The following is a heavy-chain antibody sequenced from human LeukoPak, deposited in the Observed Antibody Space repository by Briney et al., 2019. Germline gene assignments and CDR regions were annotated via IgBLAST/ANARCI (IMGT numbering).Heavy chain of an antibody. CDR1: GFTFSSYS. V-gene: IGHV3-7*01. J-gene: IGHJ4*02. CDR2: IKQDGSEK. Sequence: GGSLRLSCAASGFTFSSYSMNWVRQAPGKGLEWVANIKQDGSEKYYVDSVRGRFTISRDNAKNSLYLQMNSLRTEDTAVYYCARGGVRRGYYDYWGQGTLVTVSS. D-gene: IGHD1-14*01. CDR3: ARGGVRRGYYDY.